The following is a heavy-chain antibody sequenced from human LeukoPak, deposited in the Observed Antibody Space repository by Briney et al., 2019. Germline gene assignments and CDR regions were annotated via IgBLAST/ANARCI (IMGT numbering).Heavy chain of an antibody. CDR2: ISGSGGST. CDR1: GFTFSSYA. CDR3: AKDPSNNWGHFNAFDI. J-gene: IGHJ3*02. Sequence: GGSLRLSCAASGFTFSSYAMSWVRQDPGKGLEWVSAISGSGGSTYYADSVKGRFTISRDNSKNTLYLQLNSLRAEDTAVYYCAKDPSNNWGHFNAFDIWGQGKMVTVSS. V-gene: IGHV3-23*01. D-gene: IGHD7-27*01.